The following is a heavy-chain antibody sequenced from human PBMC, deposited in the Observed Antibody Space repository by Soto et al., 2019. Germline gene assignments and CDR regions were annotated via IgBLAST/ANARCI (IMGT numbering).Heavy chain of an antibody. D-gene: IGHD6-19*01. CDR3: ERDLPNDKGLAVGGKFDY. V-gene: IGHV1-69*06. CDR1: RGTFSSYA. Sequence: QVQLVQSGAEVKKPGSSVEVSCKASRGTFSSYAISWVRQAPGQGLEWMGGIIPIFSTANYAQKLQGRFTINADKATSTAYMGLGSVRAEDTAVYYCERDLPNDKGLAVGGKFDYWGQGTLVTVSS. CDR2: IIPIFSTA. J-gene: IGHJ4*02.